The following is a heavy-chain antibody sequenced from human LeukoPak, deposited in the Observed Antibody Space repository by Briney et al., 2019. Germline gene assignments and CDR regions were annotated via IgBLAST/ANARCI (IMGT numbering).Heavy chain of an antibody. CDR1: RGSISNFY. CDR2: VFTSGTT. V-gene: IGHV4-4*07. CDR3: ARTRYGSGSYNFLDY. Sequence: SETLSLTCTVSRGSISNFYWSWVRQPAGKGLEWVGHVFTSGTTNYNPSLKSRVTMSIDTSKNQFSLKLSSVTAADTAVYYCARTRYGSGSYNFLDYWGQGTLVTVSS. J-gene: IGHJ4*02. D-gene: IGHD3-10*01.